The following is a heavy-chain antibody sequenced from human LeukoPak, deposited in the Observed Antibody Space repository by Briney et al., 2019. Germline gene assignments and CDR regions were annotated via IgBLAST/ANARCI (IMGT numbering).Heavy chain of an antibody. D-gene: IGHD2-8*01. Sequence: ASVKVSCKASGYTFTDYYIHWVRQAPGQGLEWMGVINPSGGGTSYAQKFQGRVTMTRDTSTSTVYMDLRSLRSEDTAVYFCARDMLAVPSNWFDRWGQGTLVTVSS. J-gene: IGHJ5*02. CDR3: ARDMLAVPSNWFDR. CDR2: INPSGGGT. CDR1: GYTFTDYY. V-gene: IGHV1-46*01.